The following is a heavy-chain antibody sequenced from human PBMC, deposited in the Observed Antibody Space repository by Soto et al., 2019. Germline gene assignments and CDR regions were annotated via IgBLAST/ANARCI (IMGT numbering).Heavy chain of an antibody. J-gene: IGHJ5*02. Sequence: EVQLVESGGGLVKPGESLRLSCAVSGLSFSAAWMKWVRQAPGKGLEWVGRIKSKGGGETTDYAAPVKGRFTISRDDSKNTLYLQMNSLKTEDTAVYYCAHQGDCFDTILSWGQGALVTVSS. V-gene: IGHV3-15*07. CDR2: IKSKGGGETT. D-gene: IGHD3-3*01. CDR3: AHQGDCFDTILS. CDR1: GLSFSAAW.